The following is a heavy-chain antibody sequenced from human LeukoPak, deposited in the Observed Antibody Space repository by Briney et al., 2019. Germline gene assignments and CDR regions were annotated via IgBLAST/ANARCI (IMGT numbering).Heavy chain of an antibody. CDR3: ARRVGTGTTRSYYYYMDV. CDR1: GGSLSGYS. V-gene: IGHV4-34*01. CDR2: INHSGST. J-gene: IGHJ6*03. D-gene: IGHD1-7*01. Sequence: PSETLSLTCAVYGGSLSGYSWSWIRQLPGEGLEWIGEINHSGSTNYNPSLKSRVTISVDTSKNQFSLKLSSVTAADTAVYYCARRVGTGTTRSYYYYMDVWGKGTTVTVSS.